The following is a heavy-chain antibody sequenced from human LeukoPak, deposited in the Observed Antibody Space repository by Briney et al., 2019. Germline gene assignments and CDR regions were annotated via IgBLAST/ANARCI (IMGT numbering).Heavy chain of an antibody. CDR2: IYTSGST. Sequence: PSETLSLTCTVSGGSISSGSYYWSWIRQPAGKGLEWIGRIYTSGSTNYNPSLKSRVTISVDTSKNQFSLKLISVTAADTAVYYCARFPGAWVRGVIIPSGNDYWGQGTLVTVSS. CDR1: GGSISSGSYY. CDR3: ARFPGAWVRGVIIPSGNDY. J-gene: IGHJ4*02. V-gene: IGHV4-61*02. D-gene: IGHD3-10*01.